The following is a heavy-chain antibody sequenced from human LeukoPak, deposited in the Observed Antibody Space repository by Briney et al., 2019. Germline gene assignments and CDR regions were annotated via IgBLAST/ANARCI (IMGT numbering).Heavy chain of an antibody. D-gene: IGHD6-13*01. Sequence: SETLSLTCTVSGGSISSSSYYWGWIRQPPGKGLEWIGSIYYSGSTYYNPSLKSRVTISVDTSKNQFSLKLSSVTAADTAVYYCAREYSSSWKGPFDYWGQGTLVTVSS. CDR1: GGSISSSSYY. CDR3: AREYSSSWKGPFDY. J-gene: IGHJ4*02. CDR2: IYYSGST. V-gene: IGHV4-39*07.